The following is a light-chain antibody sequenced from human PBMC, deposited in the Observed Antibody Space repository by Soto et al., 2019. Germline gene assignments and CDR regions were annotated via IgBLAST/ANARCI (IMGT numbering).Light chain of an antibody. V-gene: IGKV3-20*01. CDR1: QRVSSHS. CDR3: HHYPRSSWT. J-gene: IGKJ1*01. CDR2: CAS. Sequence: EIVWTQSPGTLSLSPGERATLSCRASQRVSSHSLAWYQQKPGQAPRTLIYCASSRATGIPDRFSASGSGTDFTLTISRLEPDEFAVYYCHHYPRSSWTFGQGTKVEVK.